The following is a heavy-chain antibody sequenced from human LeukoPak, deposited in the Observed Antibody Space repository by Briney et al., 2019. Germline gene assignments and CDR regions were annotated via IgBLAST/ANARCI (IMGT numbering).Heavy chain of an antibody. V-gene: IGHV3-30*03. CDR1: GFTFSSYG. D-gene: IGHD2/OR15-2a*01. CDR2: ISYDGSNK. J-gene: IGHJ4*02. Sequence: GGSLRLSCAASGFTFSSYGMHWVRQAPGKGLEWVAVISYDGSNKYYAASVKGRFTISRDNSKNTLYLRMNSLRAEDTAVYYCAAVTLSNSYWGQGTLVTVSS. CDR3: AAVTLSNSY.